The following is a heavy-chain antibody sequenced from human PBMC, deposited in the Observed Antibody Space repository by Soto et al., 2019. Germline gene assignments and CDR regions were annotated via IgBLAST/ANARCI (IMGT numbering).Heavy chain of an antibody. Sequence: QVQPVESGGGVVQPGRSLRLSCAASGFTFSSYGMHWVRQAPGKGLEWVAVISYDGSNKYYADSVKGRFTISRDNSKNSLYLQRNSLIAADTAVYYCAKEVYYYGSGRTAGMDVWGQGTTVTVSS. CDR2: ISYDGSNK. J-gene: IGHJ6*02. CDR1: GFTFSSYG. CDR3: AKEVYYYGSGRTAGMDV. V-gene: IGHV3-30*18. D-gene: IGHD3-10*01.